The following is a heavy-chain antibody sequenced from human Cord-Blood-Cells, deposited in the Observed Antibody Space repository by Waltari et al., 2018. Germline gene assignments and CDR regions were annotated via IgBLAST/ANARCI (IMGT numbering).Heavy chain of an antibody. CDR1: GGSISSSSYY. Sequence: QLQLQESGPGLVKPSETLSLTCTVSGGSISSSSYYWGWIRQPPGKGLEWIGSIYYSGPTYYNPSPKSRVTISVDTSKNQFSLKLSSVTAADTAVYYCASSTGDEAFDIWGQGTMVTVSS. V-gene: IGHV4-39*01. CDR3: ASSTGDEAFDI. J-gene: IGHJ3*02. D-gene: IGHD7-27*01. CDR2: IYYSGPT.